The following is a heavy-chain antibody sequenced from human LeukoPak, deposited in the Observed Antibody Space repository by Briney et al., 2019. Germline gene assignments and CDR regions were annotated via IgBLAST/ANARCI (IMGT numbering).Heavy chain of an antibody. CDR1: GFTVSSNY. J-gene: IGHJ3*02. CDR2: IKSKTDGGTT. CDR3: TTGVVPYISERRAFDI. Sequence: GGSLRLSCAASGFTVSSNYMSWVRQAPGKGLEWVGRIKSKTDGGTTDYAAPVKGRFTISRDDSKNTLYLQMNSLKTEDTAVYYCTTGVVPYISERRAFDIWGQGTMVTVSS. V-gene: IGHV3-15*01. D-gene: IGHD1-1*01.